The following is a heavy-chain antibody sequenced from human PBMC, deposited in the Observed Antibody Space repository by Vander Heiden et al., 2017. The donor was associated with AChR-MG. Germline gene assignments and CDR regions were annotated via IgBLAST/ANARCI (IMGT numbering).Heavy chain of an antibody. CDR1: GYTFTSYG. D-gene: IGHD3-3*01. Sequence: QVQLVQSGAEVKKPGASVKVSCKASGYTFTSYGISWVRQAPGQGLEWMGWISAYNGNTNYAQKLQGRVTMTTDTSTSTAYMELRSLRSDDTAVYYCARSDWYYDFWSGYYSGAFDIWGQGTMVTVSS. V-gene: IGHV1-18*01. CDR2: ISAYNGNT. CDR3: ARSDWYYDFWSGYYSGAFDI. J-gene: IGHJ3*02.